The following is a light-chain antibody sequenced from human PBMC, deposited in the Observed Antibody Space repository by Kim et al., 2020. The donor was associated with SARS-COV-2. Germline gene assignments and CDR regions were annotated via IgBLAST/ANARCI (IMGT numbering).Light chain of an antibody. CDR3: QQYGSSPLT. CDR1: QSVSSSY. CDR2: GAS. V-gene: IGKV3-20*01. J-gene: IGKJ4*01. Sequence: SPVERAPLACRASQSVSSSYLAWYEQKPGQAPRLLIYGASSRATGSPDRFSGSGSGTDFTLTISRLEPEDFAVYYCQQYGSSPLTFGGGTKVDIK.